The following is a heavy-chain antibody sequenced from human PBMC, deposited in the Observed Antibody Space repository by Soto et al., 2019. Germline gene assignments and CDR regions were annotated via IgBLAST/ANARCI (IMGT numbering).Heavy chain of an antibody. CDR2: INPNSGVT. Sequence: QVQLVQSGAEVKKPGASVKVSCEASGYTFTAYYIHWVRQAPGQGLEWMGWINPNSGVTDSVQKFQGSITMTRDTSISTAYMELSRLRSDDTAVYYCARGLRPDYWGQGTLVTVSS. V-gene: IGHV1-2*02. J-gene: IGHJ4*02. D-gene: IGHD3-10*01. CDR3: ARGLRPDY. CDR1: GYTFTAYY.